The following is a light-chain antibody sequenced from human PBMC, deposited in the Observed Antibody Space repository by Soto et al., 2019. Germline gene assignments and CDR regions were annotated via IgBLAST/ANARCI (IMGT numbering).Light chain of an antibody. V-gene: IGKV1-27*01. CDR3: QKHNSAQQT. CDR1: QAISNY. J-gene: IGKJ1*01. Sequence: DIQMTQSPSSLSASVGDRVTITCRASQAISNYLAWYQQKPGKVPKLLIYAASTLQSGVPSRFSSSGSGTDFTLTISSLQSEDVATYYCQKHNSAQQTFGQGTKVEIQ. CDR2: AAS.